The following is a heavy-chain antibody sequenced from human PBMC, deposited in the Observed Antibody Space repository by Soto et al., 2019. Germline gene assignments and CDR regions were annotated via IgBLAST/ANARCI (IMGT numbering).Heavy chain of an antibody. J-gene: IGHJ4*02. V-gene: IGHV1-3*01. CDR3: ARDSGDGYSPFDY. CDR2: INAGNGNT. CDR1: GYTFTSYA. D-gene: IGHD5-18*01. Sequence: ASVKVSCKASGYTFTSYAMHWVRQAPGQRLEWMGWINAGNGNTKYSQKFQGRVTITRDTSASTAYVELSSLRSEDTAVYYCARDSGDGYSPFDYWGQGTLVTVSS.